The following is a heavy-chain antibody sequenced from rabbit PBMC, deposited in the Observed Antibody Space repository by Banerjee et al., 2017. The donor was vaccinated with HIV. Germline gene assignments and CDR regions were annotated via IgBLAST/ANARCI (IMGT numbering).Heavy chain of an antibody. D-gene: IGHD6-1*01. Sequence: QQLVESGGGLVKPGASLTLTCKASGFSFSSGLPMCWVRQAPGKGLEWIASVDTGDGTTYYASWVNGRFTVSLDNAQNTVFLQMTSLTPADTATYFCASGYTYGIAGYTSATYASDPWGQGTLVTVS. CDR1: GFSFSSGLP. CDR3: ASGYTYGIAGYTSATYASDP. J-gene: IGHJ2*01. V-gene: IGHV1S43*01. CDR2: VDTGDGTT.